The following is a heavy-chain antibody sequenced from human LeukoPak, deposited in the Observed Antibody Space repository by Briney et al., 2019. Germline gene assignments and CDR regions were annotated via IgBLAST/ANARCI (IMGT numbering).Heavy chain of an antibody. CDR2: ISGSSGYI. V-gene: IGHV3-21*01. D-gene: IGHD2-2*01. CDR3: ARDGISTSWTIGYYYYGMDV. CDR1: GFTLTGYS. J-gene: IGHJ6*02. Sequence: PGGSLRLSCAASGFTLTGYSMNWVRQAPGKGLEWVSSISGSSGYIYYADSVKGRFTISRDNAKNSLYLQMNSLRAEDTAVYYCARDGISTSWTIGYYYYGMDVWGQGTTVTVFS.